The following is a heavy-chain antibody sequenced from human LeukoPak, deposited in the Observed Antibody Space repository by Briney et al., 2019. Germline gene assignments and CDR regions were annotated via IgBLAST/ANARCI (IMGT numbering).Heavy chain of an antibody. Sequence: SQTLSLTCAISGDSVSSNSGAWNWIRQSPSRGLEWLGRTYYRTKWNYAYAGSVKSRITITPDTSKNQVCLQLNSLTPDDTAVYYCVRDPPGPPRWGQGTLVTVSS. CDR3: VRDPPGPPR. J-gene: IGHJ4*02. CDR2: TYYRTKWNY. CDR1: GDSVSSNSGA. V-gene: IGHV6-1*01.